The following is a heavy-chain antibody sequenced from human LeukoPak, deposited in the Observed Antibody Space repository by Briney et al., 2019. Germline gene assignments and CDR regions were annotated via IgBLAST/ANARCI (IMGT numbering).Heavy chain of an antibody. CDR2: ISGSGGST. J-gene: IGHJ6*03. CDR1: GFTFSSYA. V-gene: IGHV3-23*01. CDR3: AKDYSSSPYYMDV. Sequence: GGSLRLSCAASGFTFSSYAMSWVRQAPGKGLEWVSAISGSGGSTYYADSVKGRFTISRDNSKNTLYLQMHSLRAEDTAVYYCAKDYSSSPYYMDVWGKGTTVTVSS. D-gene: IGHD6-6*01.